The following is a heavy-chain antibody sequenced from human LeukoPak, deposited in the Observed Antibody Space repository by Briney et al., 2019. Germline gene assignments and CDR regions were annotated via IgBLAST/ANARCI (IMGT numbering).Heavy chain of an antibody. CDR3: AKAGRDSSGFWDY. D-gene: IGHD3-22*01. Sequence: PGGSLRLSCAASGFSVSSNYMSWVRQTPGKGLEWVSGIYSGGHIYYADSVKGRFTISRDNSKNTLYLQMNSLRAEDTAVYFCAKAGRDSSGFWDYWGQGTLVTVSS. V-gene: IGHV3-53*01. CDR2: IYSGGHI. J-gene: IGHJ4*02. CDR1: GFSVSSNY.